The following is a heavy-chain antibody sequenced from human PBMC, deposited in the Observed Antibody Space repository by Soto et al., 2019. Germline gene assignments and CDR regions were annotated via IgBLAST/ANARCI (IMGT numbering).Heavy chain of an antibody. D-gene: IGHD2-2*01. CDR2: LYHIGST. CDR3: RSSTSCYDESCVDV. Sequence: ETLSLTCAVSGYSISSGNYWAWIRQPPGRGLEWIGSLYHIGSTHYNTSLKSRVTISVDTSKNHFSLELSSVTAADTAIYYCRSSTSCYDESCVDVWGQGTMVTVSS. J-gene: IGHJ6*02. CDR1: GYSISSGNY. V-gene: IGHV4-38-2*01.